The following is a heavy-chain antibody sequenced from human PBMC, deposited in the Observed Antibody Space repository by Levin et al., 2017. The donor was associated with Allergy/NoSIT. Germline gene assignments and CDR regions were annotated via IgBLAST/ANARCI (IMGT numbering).Heavy chain of an antibody. V-gene: IGHV3-30*18. J-gene: IGHJ3*02. CDR2: VLFDVNNK. CDR1: GFTFSRYG. CDR3: AKEGRAVASTGGAFDM. Sequence: GGSLRLSCAASGFTFSRYGMHWVRQAPGKGLEWVAVVLFDVNNKYYADSVKGRFSISRDNSKTMLYLQMNSLRAEDTAVYYCAKEGRAVASTGGAFDMWGQGTMVTVS. D-gene: IGHD6-19*01.